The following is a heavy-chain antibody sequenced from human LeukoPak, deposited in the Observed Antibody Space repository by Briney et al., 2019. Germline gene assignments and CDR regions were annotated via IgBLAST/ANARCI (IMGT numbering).Heavy chain of an antibody. D-gene: IGHD3-3*01. Sequence: PGGSLRLSCAASGFTVSSNYMSWVRQAPGKGLEWVSVIYSGGSTYYADSVKGRFTISRDNSKNTLYLQMNSLRAEDTAVYYCARGGFLEWLGRGYYYYYYMDVWGKGTTVTVSS. CDR2: IYSGGST. CDR1: GFTVSSNY. V-gene: IGHV3-53*01. J-gene: IGHJ6*03. CDR3: ARGGFLEWLGRGYYYYYYMDV.